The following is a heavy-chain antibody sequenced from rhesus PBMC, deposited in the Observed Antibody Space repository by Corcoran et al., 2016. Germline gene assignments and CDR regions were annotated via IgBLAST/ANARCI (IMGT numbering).Heavy chain of an antibody. D-gene: IGHD6S26*01. CDR1: GGSISSNY. CDR3: ARDQGSYSSGWSGNFDY. Sequence: QLQLQESGPGLVKPSETLSLTCAVSGGSISSNYWSWIRQPPGKGLEWIGRISGSGGSTDYNPSLKSRVTISTDTSKNQFSLKLSAVTAADTAVYYGARDQGSYSSGWSGNFDYWGQGV. J-gene: IGHJ4*01. V-gene: IGHV4-173*01. CDR2: ISGSGGST.